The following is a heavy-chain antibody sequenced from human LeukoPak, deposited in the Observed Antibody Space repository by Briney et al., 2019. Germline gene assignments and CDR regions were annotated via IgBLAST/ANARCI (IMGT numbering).Heavy chain of an antibody. CDR3: ATMVRGVYFDY. CDR2: INPSGGST. V-gene: IGHV1-46*01. J-gene: IGHJ4*02. CDR1: GYTFTSYY. Sequence: ASVKVSCKASGYTFTSYYMHWVRQAPGQGLEWMGLINPSGGSTSYAQKFQGRVTMTRDTSTSTVYMELSSLRSEDTAVYYCATMVRGVYFDYWGQGTLVTVSS. D-gene: IGHD3-10*01.